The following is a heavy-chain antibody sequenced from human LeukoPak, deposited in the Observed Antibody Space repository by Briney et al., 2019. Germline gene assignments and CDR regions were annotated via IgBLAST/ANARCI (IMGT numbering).Heavy chain of an antibody. J-gene: IGHJ5*02. Sequence: GALRLSCAASGFTFSNFAMVWVRPAPGTGLQWVSTITGYGATFYADSGRRRFTIFRHHSMITVFLQMNSLGPEDTAVYYCAKGAAAGKVDWFDPWGQGTLDTVSS. CDR3: AKGAAAGKVDWFDP. CDR1: GFTFSNFA. V-gene: IGHV3-23*01. CDR2: ITGYGAT. D-gene: IGHD6-13*01.